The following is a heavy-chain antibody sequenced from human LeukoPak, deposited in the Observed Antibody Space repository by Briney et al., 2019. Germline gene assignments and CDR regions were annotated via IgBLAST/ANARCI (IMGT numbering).Heavy chain of an antibody. Sequence: PSGTLSLTCTVSGGSIGSSSYYWGWIRQPPGKGLEWIGSIYYSGSTYYNPSLKSRVTISVDTSKNQFSLKLSSVTAADTAVYYCARTRWFDPWGQGTLVTVSS. J-gene: IGHJ5*02. CDR1: GGSIGSSSYY. V-gene: IGHV4-39*07. CDR2: IYYSGST. CDR3: ARTRWFDP.